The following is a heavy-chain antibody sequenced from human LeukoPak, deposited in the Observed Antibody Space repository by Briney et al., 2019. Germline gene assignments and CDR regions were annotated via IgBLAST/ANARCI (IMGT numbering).Heavy chain of an antibody. CDR2: INHSGST. CDR3: MGSRETNWFDP. D-gene: IGHD6-13*01. V-gene: IGHV4-34*08. CDR1: GGTFSGYY. Sequence: SETLSLTCAVYGGTFSGYYWSWIRQPPGKGLEWIGEINHSGSTNYNPSLKSRVTISVDTSENQFSLKLSSVTAADTAVYYCMGSRETNWFDPWGQGTLVTVTA. J-gene: IGHJ5*02.